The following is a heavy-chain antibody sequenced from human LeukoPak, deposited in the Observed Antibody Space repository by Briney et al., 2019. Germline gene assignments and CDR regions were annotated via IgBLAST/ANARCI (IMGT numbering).Heavy chain of an antibody. CDR2: INHSGST. CDR1: GGSFSGYY. J-gene: IGHJ4*02. D-gene: IGHD3-16*01. CDR3: ASLWGADY. V-gene: IGHV4-34*01. Sequence: SESLSLTCAVYGGSFSGYYWSWIRQPPGKGLEWIGEINHSGSTNYNPSLKSRVTISVDTSKNQFSLKLSSVTAADTAVYYCASLWGADYWGQGTLVTVSS.